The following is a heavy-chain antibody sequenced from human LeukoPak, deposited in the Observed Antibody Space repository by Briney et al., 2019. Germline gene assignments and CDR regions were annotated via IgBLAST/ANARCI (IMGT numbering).Heavy chain of an antibody. D-gene: IGHD3-10*01. Sequence: GGSLRLSCAGSGFTFTSYWMYWVRQAPGKGLEWVADIKVDGSEKYYEDSVKGRFTISRDNAKNSLYLQMNSLRAEDTAVYYCARSSYYCFDYWGQGTLVTVS. CDR1: GFTFTSYW. J-gene: IGHJ4*02. V-gene: IGHV3-7*01. CDR3: ARSSYYCFDY. CDR2: IKVDGSEK.